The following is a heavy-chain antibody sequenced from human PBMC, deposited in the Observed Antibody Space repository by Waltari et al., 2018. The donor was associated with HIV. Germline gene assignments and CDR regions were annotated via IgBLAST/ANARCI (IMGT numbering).Heavy chain of an antibody. V-gene: IGHV3-15*01. Sequence: EVQLVESGGGLVKPGGSLRLSCAASGFIFSNAWMNWVRQAPGKGMEWVDRIKRKSDGGTADYAAPVKGRFTISRDDSKNVLYLQMNSLKTEDTAVYYCTTDNMIIVALDYWGQGTLLTVSS. J-gene: IGHJ4*02. CDR1: GFIFSNAW. D-gene: IGHD5-12*01. CDR3: TTDNMIIVALDY. CDR2: IKRKSDGGTA.